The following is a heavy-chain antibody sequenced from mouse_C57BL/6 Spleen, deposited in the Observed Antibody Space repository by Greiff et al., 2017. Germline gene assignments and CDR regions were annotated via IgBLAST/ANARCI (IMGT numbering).Heavy chain of an antibody. J-gene: IGHJ3*01. Sequence: QVQLQQSGPELVKPGASVKISCKASGYAFSSSWMNWVKQRPGKGLEWIGRIYPGDGDTNYNGKFKGKATLTADKSSSTAYMQRSRLTSEDSAVYFCANWDFAYWGQGTLVAVSA. CDR1: GYAFSSSW. D-gene: IGHD4-1*01. CDR2: IYPGDGDT. V-gene: IGHV1-82*01. CDR3: ANWDFAY.